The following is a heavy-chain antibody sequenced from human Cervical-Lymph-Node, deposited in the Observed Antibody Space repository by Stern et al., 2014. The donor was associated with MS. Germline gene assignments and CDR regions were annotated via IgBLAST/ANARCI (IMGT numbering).Heavy chain of an antibody. CDR1: GFTVSRYW. V-gene: IGHV3-74*02. CDR2: INSDGSST. Sequence: QLVESGGGLVQPGGCLRLSCAASGFTVSRYWMHWVRQTPGKGLVWVSRINSDGSSTSYADSAKGRFTISKDNAKNAVYLQMNSLRADDTSVYYCARGLYSTGWSPLYGMDVWGQGTTVTVSS. CDR3: ARGLYSTGWSPLYGMDV. D-gene: IGHD6-19*01. J-gene: IGHJ6*02.